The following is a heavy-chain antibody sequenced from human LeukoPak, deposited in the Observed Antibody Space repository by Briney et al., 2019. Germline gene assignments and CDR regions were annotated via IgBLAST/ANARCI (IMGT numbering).Heavy chain of an antibody. Sequence: SETLSLTCTVSGVSISSYYWSWIRQPPGKGLDWIGYIYYSGSTNYNPSLKSRVTISVDTSKNQFSLKLSSVTAADTAVYYCAGFCSRTSCYAHYYYYGMDVWGKGTTVTVSS. CDR1: GVSISSYY. V-gene: IGHV4-59*01. CDR2: IYYSGST. CDR3: AGFCSRTSCYAHYYYYGMDV. D-gene: IGHD2-2*01. J-gene: IGHJ6*04.